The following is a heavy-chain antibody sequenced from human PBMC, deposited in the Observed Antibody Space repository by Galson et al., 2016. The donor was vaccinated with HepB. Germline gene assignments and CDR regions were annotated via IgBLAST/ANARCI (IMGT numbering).Heavy chain of an antibody. V-gene: IGHV4-4*07. D-gene: IGHD2-2*01. CDR3: ATRSRAAMPAFGIQRPNYYMDV. CDR2: LYNSGSTT. J-gene: IGHJ6*03. Sequence: ETLSLTCTVSGGSISDFYCSWIRQPAGKGLEWIGRLYNSGSTTNYNPSLRSRVTISVDTSKNQFSLKLSSVTAADTAVYYCATRSRAAMPAFGIQRPNYYMDVWGKGTTVTVSS. CDR1: GGSISDFY.